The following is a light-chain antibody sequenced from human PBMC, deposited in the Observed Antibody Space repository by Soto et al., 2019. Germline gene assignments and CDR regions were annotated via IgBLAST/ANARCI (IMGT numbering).Light chain of an antibody. Sequence: DIQMSQSPSTLSATVGERVTTTCRASQSISSWLAWYQQKPGKAPKLLIYKASTLKSGVPSRFSGSGSGTEFTLTISSLQPDDFATYYCQHYNSYSEAFGQGTKV. CDR1: QSISSW. CDR2: KAS. CDR3: QHYNSYSEA. V-gene: IGKV1-5*03. J-gene: IGKJ1*01.